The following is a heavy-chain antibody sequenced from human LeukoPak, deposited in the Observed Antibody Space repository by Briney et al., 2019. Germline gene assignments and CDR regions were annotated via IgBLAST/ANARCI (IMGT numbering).Heavy chain of an antibody. Sequence: GGSLRLSCAASGFRFSSYAMHWVRQAPGKGLEWVAVISYDGSNKYYTDSVKGRVTISRDNSKNTLYLQINSLGAEDTAVYYCARDVTGNWYYGMDVWGHGTTVTVS. CDR3: ARDVTGNWYYGMDV. CDR2: ISYDGSNK. J-gene: IGHJ6*02. CDR1: GFRFSSYA. V-gene: IGHV3-30-3*01. D-gene: IGHD1-1*01.